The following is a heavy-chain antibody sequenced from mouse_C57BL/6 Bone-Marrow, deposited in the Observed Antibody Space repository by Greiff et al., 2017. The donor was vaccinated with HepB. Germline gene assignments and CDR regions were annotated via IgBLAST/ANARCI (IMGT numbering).Heavy chain of an antibody. CDR1: GYTFTSYG. D-gene: IGHD1-1*01. V-gene: IGHV1-81*01. CDR2: IYPRSGNT. CDR3: ARYYGCSYAMDY. Sequence: QVHVKQSGAELARPGASVKLSCKASGYTFTSYGISWVKQRTGQGLEWIGEIYPRSGNTYYNEKFKGKATLTADKSSSTAYMELRSLTSEDSAVYFGARYYGCSYAMDYWGQGTSVTVSS. J-gene: IGHJ4*01.